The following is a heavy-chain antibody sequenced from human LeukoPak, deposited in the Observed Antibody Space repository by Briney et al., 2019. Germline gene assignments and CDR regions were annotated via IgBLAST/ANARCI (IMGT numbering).Heavy chain of an antibody. CDR2: ISSTSDYI. D-gene: IGHD3-10*01. V-gene: IGHV3-21*01. CDR3: ARTLGGYDSSGIDY. J-gene: IGHJ4*01. CDR1: GFSFSSYS. Sequence: GGSLRLSCAAYGFSFSSYSMNWVRQAPGKGLAWVAAISSTSDYIYHADSVKGRFTISRDNADNTLYLDMNNLRVEDTAIYYCARTLGGYDSSGIDYWGQGTLVTVSS.